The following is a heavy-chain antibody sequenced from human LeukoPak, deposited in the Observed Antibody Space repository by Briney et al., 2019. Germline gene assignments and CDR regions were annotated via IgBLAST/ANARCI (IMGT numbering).Heavy chain of an antibody. CDR3: ARHRRARNGPEQKNDDFDI. V-gene: IGHV5-51*01. J-gene: IGHJ3*02. CDR2: IYPDDSYT. CDR1: GYSYANYL. D-gene: IGHD1-14*01. Sequence: GESLKISCKGSGYSYANYLIGWVRQMPGKGLEWMGIIYPDDSYTRYSPSFRGQVTISADKSIRTAYLQWSSLKASDTAMYYCARHRRARNGPEQKNDDFDIWGQGTMVTVAS.